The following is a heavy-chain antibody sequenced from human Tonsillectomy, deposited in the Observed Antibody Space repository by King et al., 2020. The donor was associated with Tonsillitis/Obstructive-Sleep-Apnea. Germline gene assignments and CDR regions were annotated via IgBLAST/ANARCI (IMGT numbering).Heavy chain of an antibody. V-gene: IGHV3-9*01. CDR1: GFTLVDYA. Sequence: VQLVESGGGLVQPSRSLRLSCAASGFTLVDYAMHWVRQPPGKGLEWVSGIDWNGGSIGYVDSVRGRFTISRDNAKNSLYLQMNSLRPEDTALYYCVKDRGTVPKAFDIWGQGTMVTVSS. J-gene: IGHJ3*02. CDR2: IDWNGGSI. CDR3: VKDRGTVPKAFDI. D-gene: IGHD2-8*02.